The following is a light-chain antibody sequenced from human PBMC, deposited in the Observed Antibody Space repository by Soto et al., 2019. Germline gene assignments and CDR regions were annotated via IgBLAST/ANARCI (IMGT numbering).Light chain of an antibody. Sequence: EIVLTHSPGTLSLSPLEIATLSFRASQSVSSSYLAWYQQKPGQAPRLLIYGASSRATGIPNRFSGSGSGTDFTLTISSLQSEDFAVYYCQQYNNWPGTFGQGTRLEIK. CDR2: GAS. CDR3: QQYNNWPGT. V-gene: IGKV3-20*01. CDR1: QSVSSSY. J-gene: IGKJ5*01.